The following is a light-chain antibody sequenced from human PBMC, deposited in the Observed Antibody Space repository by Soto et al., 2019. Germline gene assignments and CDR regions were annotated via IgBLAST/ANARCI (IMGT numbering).Light chain of an antibody. J-gene: IGLJ1*01. CDR2: DNN. CDR1: SSNIGNNY. Sequence: QSVLKQPPSVSAAPGQKVTLSCSGSSSNIGNNYVSLYQQLPGTAPKLLMYDNNKRPSGIPDRFSGSKSGTSATLGITGRQPEDEADYYGGTWDSSLSADVFGTGTKLTVL. V-gene: IGLV1-51*01. CDR3: GTWDSSLSADV.